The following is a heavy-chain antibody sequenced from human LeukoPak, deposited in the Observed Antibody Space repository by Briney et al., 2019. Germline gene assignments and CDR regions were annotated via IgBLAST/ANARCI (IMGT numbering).Heavy chain of an antibody. Sequence: AGGSLRLSCAASGFTFSSYEMNWVRQAPGKGLEWVSYISSSGSTIYYADSVKGRFTISRDNAKNSLYLQMNSLRAEDTAVYYCARDLYYYGSGNYVPGLPDYWGQGTLVTVSS. V-gene: IGHV3-48*03. J-gene: IGHJ4*02. CDR2: ISSSGSTI. CDR3: ARDLYYYGSGNYVPGLPDY. CDR1: GFTFSSYE. D-gene: IGHD3-10*01.